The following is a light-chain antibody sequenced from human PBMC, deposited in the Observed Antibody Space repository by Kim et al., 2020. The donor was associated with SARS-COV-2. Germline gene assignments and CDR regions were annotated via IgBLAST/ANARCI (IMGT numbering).Light chain of an antibody. CDR3: CSYAGSTYV. Sequence: PGQSATISCTGSSSDIGGYNYVSWYQHHPGKAPKLMIYDVSKRPSGVPDRFSGLESGNTASLTISGLQAEDEADYYCCSYAGSTYVFGTGTKVTVL. V-gene: IGLV2-11*01. CDR1: SSDIGGYNY. J-gene: IGLJ1*01. CDR2: DVS.